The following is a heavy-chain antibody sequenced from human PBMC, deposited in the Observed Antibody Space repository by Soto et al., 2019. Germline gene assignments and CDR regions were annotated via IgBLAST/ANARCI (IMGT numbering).Heavy chain of an antibody. V-gene: IGHV3-30*18. D-gene: IGHD6-13*01. CDR1: GFTFSSYG. J-gene: IGHJ6*02. CDR3: AKPPGVVIAEAILKGGYYYGMDV. Sequence: QMHLVESGGGVVQPGRSLRLSCAASGFTFSSYGMHWVRQAPGKGLEWVALISSDGSNEYYADSVQGRFTISRDNSKNMLYLQMNSLRAEDTALYYCAKPPGVVIAEAILKGGYYYGMDVWGQGTTVTVSS. CDR2: ISSDGSNE.